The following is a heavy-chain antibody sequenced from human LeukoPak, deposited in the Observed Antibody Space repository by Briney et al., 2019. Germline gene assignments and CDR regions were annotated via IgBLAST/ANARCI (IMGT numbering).Heavy chain of an antibody. D-gene: IGHD2-15*01. Sequence: GGSLRLSCAVSGFTLTNHGVSWVRQAPGKGLEWVSIITGTGGRYYGDSVKGRFILPRDNSKNTVYMQMSSLRAEDTATYYCAKIYCGDGTCPSPFLDPGGQGTLVTAS. CDR2: ITGTGGR. CDR1: GFTLTNHG. J-gene: IGHJ5*02. V-gene: IGHV3-23*01. CDR3: AKIYCGDGTCPSPFLDP.